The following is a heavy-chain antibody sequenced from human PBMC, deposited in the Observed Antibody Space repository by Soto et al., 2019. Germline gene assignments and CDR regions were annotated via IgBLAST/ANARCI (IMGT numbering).Heavy chain of an antibody. Sequence: EVLLLESRGGLVQPGGSLRLSCAASGLTFRNYAMSWVRQAPGKGPEWVSAISGNGVNTYYSDSVRGRFTISRDNSKNTLYLQMNSLRAEDTAIYYCAKDRRYSSGWYWYFDLWCRGTLVTVSS. CDR1: GLTFRNYA. CDR2: ISGNGVNT. V-gene: IGHV3-23*01. CDR3: AKDRRYSSGWYWYFDL. J-gene: IGHJ2*01. D-gene: IGHD6-19*01.